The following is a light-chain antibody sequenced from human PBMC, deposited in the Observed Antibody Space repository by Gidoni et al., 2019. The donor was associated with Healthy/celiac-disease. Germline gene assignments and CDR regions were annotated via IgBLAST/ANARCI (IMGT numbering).Light chain of an antibody. V-gene: IGKV3-11*01. CDR1: QSVTRY. J-gene: IGKJ1*01. CDR2: DAS. Sequence: VLCQSPATLSFSTKERATISCRASQSVTRYLAWYQQKPGQAPRLLIYDASNSATVIPARVSGSVSGTDFTPTVSPLESEEFALYGCQQRSNWPSWTFGQXTKVEIK. CDR3: QQRSNWPSWT.